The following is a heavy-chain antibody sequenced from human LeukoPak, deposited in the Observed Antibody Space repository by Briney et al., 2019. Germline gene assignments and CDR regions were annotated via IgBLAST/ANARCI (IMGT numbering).Heavy chain of an antibody. V-gene: IGHV4-39*01. Sequence: WETLSLTCTVSGVSICSSSYFCGWVRQPPGRGLGWFGSIYYSGSTYYNPSLKSRVTISVDTSKNQFSLKLSSVPAADTAVYYCARHAYYDILTGYYYFDYWGQGALVTVSS. CDR1: GVSICSSSYF. D-gene: IGHD3-9*01. J-gene: IGHJ4*02. CDR2: IYYSGST. CDR3: ARHAYYDILTGYYYFDY.